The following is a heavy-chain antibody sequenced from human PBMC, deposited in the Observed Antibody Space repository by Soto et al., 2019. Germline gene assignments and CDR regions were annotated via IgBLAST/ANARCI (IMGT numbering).Heavy chain of an antibody. CDR3: ARPSHGQWDFDL. V-gene: IGHV5-51*03. Sequence: EVQLVESGAEVKMPGESLKISCKGSGYRFTSYWIGWVGQMPGKGLEWMWIIYPDDSDNRYSPSFQGQDTISADHSISTAYLRWSRLKPSDPAMYYSARPSHGQWDFDLWGRGTLVTVSS. CDR2: IYPDDSDN. CDR1: GYRFTSYW. J-gene: IGHJ2*01.